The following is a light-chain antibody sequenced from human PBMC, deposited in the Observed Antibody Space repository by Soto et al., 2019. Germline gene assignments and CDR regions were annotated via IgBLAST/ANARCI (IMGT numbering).Light chain of an antibody. Sequence: AIRMTQSPSSLSASTGDRVTITCRASQGISSFLAWYQQKPGKAPKLLIYAASTLQSGVPSRFSGSGSGTDFTPTIRCLQSEDFATFYCQQYYSYPQSFGPGTKVDIK. V-gene: IGKV1-8*01. CDR3: QQYYSYPQS. J-gene: IGKJ3*01. CDR2: AAS. CDR1: QGISSF.